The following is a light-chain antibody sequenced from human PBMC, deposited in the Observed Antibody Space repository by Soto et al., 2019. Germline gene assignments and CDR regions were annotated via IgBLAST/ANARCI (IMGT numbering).Light chain of an antibody. Sequence: DVQMTQPPSSLSASVGDRVTITCRASQSISSYLNWYQQKPGKAPKLLIYAASSLQSGVPSRFSGSGSGTDFTLTISSLQPEVFATYYCQQRYRTLPPFAGGPKL. CDR1: QSISSY. CDR3: QQRYRTLPP. V-gene: IGKV1-39*01. CDR2: AAS. J-gene: IGKJ4*01.